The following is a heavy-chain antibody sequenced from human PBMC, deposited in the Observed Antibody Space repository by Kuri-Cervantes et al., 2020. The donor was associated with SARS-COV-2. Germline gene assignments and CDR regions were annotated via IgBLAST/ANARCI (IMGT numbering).Heavy chain of an antibody. Sequence: ESLKISCTVSGGSISSSSYYWGWIRQPPGKGLEWMGSIYYSGSTYHNPSLKSRVTISVDTSKNQFSLKLSSVTAADTAVYYCARSAFGATYYDFWSGFDYWGQGTLVTVSS. CDR2: IYYSGST. V-gene: IGHV4-39*01. J-gene: IGHJ4*02. CDR1: GGSISSSSYY. CDR3: ARSAFGATYYDFWSGFDY. D-gene: IGHD3-3*01.